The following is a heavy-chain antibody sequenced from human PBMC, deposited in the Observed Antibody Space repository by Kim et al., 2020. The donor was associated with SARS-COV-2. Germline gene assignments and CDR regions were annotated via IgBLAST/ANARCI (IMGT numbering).Heavy chain of an antibody. CDR1: GYTFTSYA. CDR3: ARRMNSYGIENWFDP. D-gene: IGHD5-18*01. J-gene: IGHJ5*02. Sequence: ASVKVSCKASGYTFTSYAMHWVRQAPGQRLEWMGWINAGNGNTKYSQKFQGRVTITRDTSASTAYMELSSLRSEDTAVYYCARRMNSYGIENWFDPWGQGALVTVSS. V-gene: IGHV1-3*01. CDR2: INAGNGNT.